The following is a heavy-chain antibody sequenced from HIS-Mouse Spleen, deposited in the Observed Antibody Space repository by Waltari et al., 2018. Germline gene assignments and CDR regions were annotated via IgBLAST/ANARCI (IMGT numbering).Heavy chain of an antibody. D-gene: IGHD3-10*01. V-gene: IGHV4-34*01. J-gene: IGHJ4*02. CDR1: GGSFSGYY. CDR2: INHSGST. Sequence: QVQLQQWGAGLLKPSETLSLTCAVYGGSFSGYYWSWIRQPPGKWLEWIGEINHSGSTNYNPYRKSRVTISVDTSKNLFSLKLSSVTAADTAVYYCARGLTITMVRGVIIDYWGQGTLVTVSS. CDR3: ARGLTITMVRGVIIDY.